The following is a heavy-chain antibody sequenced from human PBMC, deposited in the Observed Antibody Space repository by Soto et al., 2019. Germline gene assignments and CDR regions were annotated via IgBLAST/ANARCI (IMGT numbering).Heavy chain of an antibody. D-gene: IGHD6-6*01. CDR2: ISKNIIYT. J-gene: IGHJ4*02. V-gene: IGHV3-21*06. Sequence: GGSLRLSCAAYGFSFSSHSMHWVRQAPGKGLEWVSFISKNIIYTPHADSVKGRFTISRDNAKNSLYLQMHSLRIEDTAVYYCAREKLYSTSSIDFWGQGTLVTV. CDR1: GFSFSSHS. CDR3: AREKLYSTSSIDF.